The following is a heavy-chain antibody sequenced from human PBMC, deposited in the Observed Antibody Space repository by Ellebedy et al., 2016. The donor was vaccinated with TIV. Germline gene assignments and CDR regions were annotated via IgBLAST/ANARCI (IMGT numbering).Heavy chain of an antibody. Sequence: GESLKISCVASGFSLSSYEMNWVRQAPGKGLEWVSYISSSGNTIYYADSVKGRFTISRDNAKNSLYLQMNSLRAEDTALYYCARQPDTSGWLSLDYWGQGILVTVSS. CDR1: GFSLSSYE. J-gene: IGHJ4*02. V-gene: IGHV3-48*03. CDR3: ARQPDTSGWLSLDY. CDR2: ISSSGNTI. D-gene: IGHD6-19*01.